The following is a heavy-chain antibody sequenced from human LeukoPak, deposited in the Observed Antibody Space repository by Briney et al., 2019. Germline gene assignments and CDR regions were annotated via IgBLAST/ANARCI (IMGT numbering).Heavy chain of an antibody. J-gene: IGHJ6*02. D-gene: IGHD4-17*01. V-gene: IGHV3-30-3*01. CDR1: GFTFSSYA. CDR2: ISYDGSNK. Sequence: HPGGSLRLSCAASGFTFSSYAMHWVRQAPGKGPEWVAVISYDGSNKYYADSVKGRFTISRDNSKNTLYLQMNSLRAEDTAVYYSARGPRLRRYGMDVWGQGTTVTVSS. CDR3: ARGPRLRRYGMDV.